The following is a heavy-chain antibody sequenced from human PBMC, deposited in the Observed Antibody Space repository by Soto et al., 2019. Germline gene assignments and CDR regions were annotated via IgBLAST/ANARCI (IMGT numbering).Heavy chain of an antibody. J-gene: IGHJ5*02. CDR2: ISAYNGNT. D-gene: IGHD6-13*01. V-gene: IGHV1-18*01. Sequence: QVQLVQSGAEVKKPGASMKVSCKASGYTFTSYGISWVRQAPGQGLEWMGWISAYNGNTNYAQKLQGRVTMTTDTSASTAYMELRSLRSDDTAVYYCAREFRSSSWGGNWFDPWGQGTLVTVAS. CDR1: GYTFTSYG. CDR3: AREFRSSSWGGNWFDP.